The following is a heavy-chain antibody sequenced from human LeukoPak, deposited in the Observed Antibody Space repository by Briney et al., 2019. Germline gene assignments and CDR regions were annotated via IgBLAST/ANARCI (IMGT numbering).Heavy chain of an antibody. J-gene: IGHJ4*02. CDR2: IIPIFGTA. CDR3: AAGFYDSSGYHFY. D-gene: IGHD3-22*01. Sequence: SVNVSCKASGGTFSSYAISWVRQAPGQGLEWMGRIIPIFGTANYTQKFQGRVTITTDESTSTAYMELSSLRSEDTAVYYCAAGFYDSSGYHFYWGQGTLVTVSS. CDR1: GGTFSSYA. V-gene: IGHV1-69*05.